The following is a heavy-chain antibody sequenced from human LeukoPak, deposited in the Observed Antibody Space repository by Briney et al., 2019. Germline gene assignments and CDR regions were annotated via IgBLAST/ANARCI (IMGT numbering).Heavy chain of an antibody. CDR2: MNPNSGNT. V-gene: IGHV1-8*01. Sequence: ASVKVSCKASGYTFTSYDINWVRQPTGQGLAGMGWMNPNSGNTGYAQKFQDRVTMNRNTPINTAYMELNSQRSEDTAVFYCARIPWVTTRRPRTSWFHPWGQGTLVSVSS. D-gene: IGHD4-17*01. CDR1: GYTFTSYD. J-gene: IGHJ5*02. CDR3: ARIPWVTTRRPRTSWFHP.